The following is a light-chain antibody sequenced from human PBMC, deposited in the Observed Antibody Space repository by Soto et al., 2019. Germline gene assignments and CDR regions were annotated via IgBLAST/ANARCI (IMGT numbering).Light chain of an antibody. J-gene: IGLJ3*02. CDR2: RNN. Sequence: QLVLTQPPSASGTPGQRVTISCSGSSSNIGSNYVYWYQQLPGTAPKLLIYRNNQRPSGVPDRFSGSKSGTSASLAISGLRSEDEADYYCAAWDDSRVFGGGTQLTVL. CDR3: AAWDDSRV. CDR1: SSNIGSNY. V-gene: IGLV1-47*01.